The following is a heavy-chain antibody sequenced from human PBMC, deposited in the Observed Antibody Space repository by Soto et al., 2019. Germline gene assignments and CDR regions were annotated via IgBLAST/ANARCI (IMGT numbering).Heavy chain of an antibody. CDR3: SRWCPRGYSGYESYYYYYYMDV. CDR1: GFTFSSYW. D-gene: IGHD5-12*01. V-gene: IGHV3-7*01. CDR2: IKQDGSEK. Sequence: GGSLRLSCAASGFTFSSYWMSWVRQAPGKGLEWVANIKQDGSEKYYVDSVKGRFTISRDNAKNSLYLQMNSLRAEDTAVYYCSRWCPRGYSGYESYYYYYYMDVWGKGTTVTVSS. J-gene: IGHJ6*03.